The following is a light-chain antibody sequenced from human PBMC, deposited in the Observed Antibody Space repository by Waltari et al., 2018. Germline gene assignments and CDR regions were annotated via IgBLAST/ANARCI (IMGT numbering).Light chain of an antibody. V-gene: IGKV1-33*01. J-gene: IGKJ4*01. Sequence: DLQMTQSPSSLSASIGDRVTITCQASQNITNYLNWYQHKPGKAPNLLIYDSSSLETGVPSRFTGSGSATDFTFTISSLQPEDLATYYCQQYHNLPLTFGGGTKVEI. CDR3: QQYHNLPLT. CDR2: DSS. CDR1: QNITNY.